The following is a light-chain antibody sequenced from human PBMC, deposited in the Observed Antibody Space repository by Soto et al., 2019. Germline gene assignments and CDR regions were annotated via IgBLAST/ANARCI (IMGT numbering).Light chain of an antibody. CDR2: WAS. Sequence: DIVMTQSPDSLAVSLGERATINCKSSQSVLYSSNNKNYLAWYQQKPGQPPKLLIYWASTRESGVPDRFSGSGSGTKFTLTISSLQAEDVAVYYSQQYYSTPWTFGQGTKVDIK. V-gene: IGKV4-1*01. CDR3: QQYYSTPWT. CDR1: QSVLYSSNNKNY. J-gene: IGKJ1*01.